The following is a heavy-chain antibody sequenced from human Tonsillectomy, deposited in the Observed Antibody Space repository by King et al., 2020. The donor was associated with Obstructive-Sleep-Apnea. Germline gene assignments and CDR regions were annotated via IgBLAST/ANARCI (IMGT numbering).Heavy chain of an antibody. CDR3: TAWVVPAAIFGGGDYVHPRKYAFDI. CDR1: GFTFGDYA. D-gene: IGHD2-2*01. Sequence: VQLVESGGGLVQPGRSLRLSCTASGFTFGDYAMSWFRQAPGKGLEWVGFIRSKAYGGTTEYAASVKGRFTISRDDSKSIAYLQMNSLKTEDTAVYYCTAWVVPAAIFGGGDYVHPRKYAFDIWGQGTMVTVSS. CDR2: IRSKAYGGTT. J-gene: IGHJ3*02. V-gene: IGHV3-49*03.